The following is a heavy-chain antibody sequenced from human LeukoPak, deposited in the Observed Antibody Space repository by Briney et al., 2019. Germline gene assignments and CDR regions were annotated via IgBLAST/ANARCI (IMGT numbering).Heavy chain of an antibody. CDR1: GFTFSIYV. Sequence: GGSLRLSCAASGFTFSIYVMSWVRQAPGKGLEWVSTISGSGAGTYYADSVKGRFTISRDNSKNTLYLQMNSLRADDTAVYYCAKDSGLRYFGWLLPLDYWGQGTPVTVSS. CDR2: ISGSGAGT. CDR3: AKDSGLRYFGWLLPLDY. D-gene: IGHD3-9*01. J-gene: IGHJ4*02. V-gene: IGHV3-23*01.